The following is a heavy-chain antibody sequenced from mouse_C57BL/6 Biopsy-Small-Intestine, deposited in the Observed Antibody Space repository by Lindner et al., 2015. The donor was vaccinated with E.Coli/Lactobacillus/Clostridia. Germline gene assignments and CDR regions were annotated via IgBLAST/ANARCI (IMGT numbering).Heavy chain of an antibody. V-gene: IGHV5-6*01. CDR1: GFTFSSYG. CDR2: ISSGGSYT. J-gene: IGHJ3*01. D-gene: IGHD2-3*01. CDR3: ARGDDGYYLFAY. Sequence: VQLQESGGGLSEPGGSLKLSCAASGFTFSSYGMSWVRQTPDKRLEWVATISSGGSYTYYPDSVKGRFTISRDNAKNTLYLQMSSLKSEDTAMYFCARGDDGYYLFAYWGQGTLVTVSA.